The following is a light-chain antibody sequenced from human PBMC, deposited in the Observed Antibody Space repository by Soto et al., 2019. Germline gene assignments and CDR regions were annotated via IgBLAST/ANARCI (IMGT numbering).Light chain of an antibody. CDR1: RSDVGGYNY. CDR2: EVS. CDR3: GSYGGSSYV. J-gene: IGLJ1*01. Sequence: QSALTQPPSASGSPGQSVTISCTGTRSDVGGYNYVSWYQQHPSKAPKLMIYEVSRRPSGVPDRFAGSKSGNTASLTVSGLPAEDEADYYCGSYGGSSYVFGTGTKVTVL. V-gene: IGLV2-8*01.